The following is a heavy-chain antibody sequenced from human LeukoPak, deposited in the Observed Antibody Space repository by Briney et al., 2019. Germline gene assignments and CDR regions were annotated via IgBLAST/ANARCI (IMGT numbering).Heavy chain of an antibody. CDR1: GFTFSSYS. Sequence: PGGSLRLSCAASGFTFSSYSMNWVRQAPGKGLEWVSSISSSSSYIYYADSVKGRFTISRDNAKNSLYLQMNSLRAEDTAVYYCAREYYYDSSGYYELDYWGQGTLVTVSS. CDR2: ISSSSSYI. CDR3: AREYYYDSSGYYELDY. V-gene: IGHV3-21*01. D-gene: IGHD3-22*01. J-gene: IGHJ4*02.